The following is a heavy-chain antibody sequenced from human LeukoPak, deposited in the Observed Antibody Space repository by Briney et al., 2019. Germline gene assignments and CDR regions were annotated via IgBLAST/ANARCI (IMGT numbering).Heavy chain of an antibody. D-gene: IGHD6-13*01. CDR2: IYHSGNT. CDR3: ARRGFSSNWFDY. CDR1: GYSISSGYY. V-gene: IGHV4-38-2*02. J-gene: IGHJ4*02. Sequence: KPSETLSLTCTVSGYSISSGYYWGWIRQAPGEGLEWIGSIYHSGNTFNNPSLKSRVTMSVNTSKNQFSLSLNSVTAADTATYFCARRGFSSNWFDYWGQGTVVTVSS.